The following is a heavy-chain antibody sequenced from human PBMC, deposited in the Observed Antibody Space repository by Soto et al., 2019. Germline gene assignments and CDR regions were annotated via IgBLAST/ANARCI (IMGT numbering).Heavy chain of an antibody. V-gene: IGHV1-46*01. J-gene: IGHJ4*02. Sequence: ASVKVSCKASGYTFTSYYMHWVRQAPGQGLEWMGIINPSRGSTRYAQKFQGRVTMTRDTSTRTVYMELSRLRSEDTAVYDCARVTKYPLEVDHWGRGSLVTVSS. CDR2: INPSRGST. CDR1: GYTFTSYY. CDR3: ARVTKYPLEVDH. D-gene: IGHD2-2*01.